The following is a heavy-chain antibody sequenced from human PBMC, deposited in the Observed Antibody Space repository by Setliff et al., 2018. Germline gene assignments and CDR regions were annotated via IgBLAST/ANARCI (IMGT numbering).Heavy chain of an antibody. CDR1: GGSISSGDYY. CDR2: IYYGGST. V-gene: IGHV4-30-4*08. CDR3: ARVMGGSYGFSWFDP. J-gene: IGHJ5*02. D-gene: IGHD1-26*01. Sequence: SETLSLTCTVSGGSISSGDYYWSWIRQPPGKGLEWIGYIYYGGSTYYNPSLKSRVTISVDTSKNQFSLKLSSVTAADTAVYYCARVMGGSYGFSWFDPWGQGTLVT.